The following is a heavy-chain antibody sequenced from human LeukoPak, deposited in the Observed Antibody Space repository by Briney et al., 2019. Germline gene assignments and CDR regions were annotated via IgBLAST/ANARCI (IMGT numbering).Heavy chain of an antibody. Sequence: GGSLRLSCAASGFTFSSYSMNWVRQAPGKGLEWVSSISSSSSYIYYADSVKGRFTISRDNAKNSLYLQMNSLRAEDTAVYYCAREDDSSGYSRVDYWGQGTLVTVSS. CDR3: AREDDSSGYSRVDY. CDR2: ISSSSSYI. J-gene: IGHJ4*02. D-gene: IGHD3-22*01. V-gene: IGHV3-21*01. CDR1: GFTFSSYS.